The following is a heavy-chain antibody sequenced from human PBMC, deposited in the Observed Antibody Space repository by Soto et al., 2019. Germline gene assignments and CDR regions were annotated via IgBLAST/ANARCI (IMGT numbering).Heavy chain of an antibody. V-gene: IGHV3-23*01. D-gene: IGHD6-19*01. CDR2: ISGSGGST. Sequence: GGSLRLSCAASGFTFSSYAMSWVRQAPGKGLEWVSAISGSGGSTYYADSVKGRFTISRDNSNNTLYLQMNSLRAEDTAVYYCAKAIGYSSPTPGRDVWGQGTTVTVSS. CDR1: GFTFSSYA. CDR3: AKAIGYSSPTPGRDV. J-gene: IGHJ6*02.